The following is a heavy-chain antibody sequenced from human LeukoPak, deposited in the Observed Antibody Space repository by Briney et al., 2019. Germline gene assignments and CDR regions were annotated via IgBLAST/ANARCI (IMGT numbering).Heavy chain of an antibody. Sequence: GGSLRLSCAASGFTFDDYAMHWVRQAPGKGLEWVSGISWNSGSIGYADSVKGRFTISRDNAKNSLYLQMNSLRAEDTAVYYCARDDSSSCHYWGQETLVTVSS. D-gene: IGHD6-13*01. V-gene: IGHV3-9*01. CDR2: ISWNSGSI. J-gene: IGHJ4*02. CDR3: ARDDSSSCHY. CDR1: GFTFDDYA.